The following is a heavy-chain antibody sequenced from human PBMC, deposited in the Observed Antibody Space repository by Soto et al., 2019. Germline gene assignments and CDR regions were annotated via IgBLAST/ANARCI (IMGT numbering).Heavy chain of an antibody. D-gene: IGHD6-6*01. CDR1: CGSFSSYY. J-gene: IGHJ4*02. CDR2: INHSGST. CDR3: ARTSRVGC. Sequence: QVQLQQWGAGLLKPSETLSLTCAVYCGSFSSYYWSWIRQPPGKGLEWIGEINHSGSTNYNPSLKSRVTMSVDTYKHQCSLKLSSVTGADTAVYCCARTSRVGCWGQGSLVTASS. V-gene: IGHV4-34*01.